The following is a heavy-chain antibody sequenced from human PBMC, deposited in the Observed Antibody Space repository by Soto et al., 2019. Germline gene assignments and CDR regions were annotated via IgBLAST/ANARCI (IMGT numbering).Heavy chain of an antibody. Sequence: QVRLHESGPGLVKPSETLSLTCTVSGASVSSYYWSWFRQPVGKGLEWIGRIHSSGNLNYYPSLESRVTMSLDTSKNQFSLRLASVTAADTALYLCARDVGKNYWGQGTRVAVSS. V-gene: IGHV4-4*07. CDR3: ARDVGKNY. J-gene: IGHJ4*02. CDR1: GASVSSYY. D-gene: IGHD3-10*01. CDR2: IHSSGNL.